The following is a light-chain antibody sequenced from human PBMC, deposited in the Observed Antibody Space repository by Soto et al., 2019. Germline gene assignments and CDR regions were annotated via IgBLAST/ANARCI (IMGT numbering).Light chain of an antibody. CDR2: DAS. J-gene: IGKJ4*01. Sequence: EIVLTQSPATLSLSPGERATLSCRASQSVSSYLAGYQQKPGQAPRLLIYDASNRATGIPARFSGSGSGTDFTLTISSLEPEDFAVYYCQQRTNWPLPFGGGTKVEIK. V-gene: IGKV3-11*01. CDR3: QQRTNWPLP. CDR1: QSVSSY.